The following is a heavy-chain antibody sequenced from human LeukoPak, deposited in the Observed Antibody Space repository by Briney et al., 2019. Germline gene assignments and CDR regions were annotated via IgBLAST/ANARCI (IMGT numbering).Heavy chain of an antibody. CDR2: INPNSGGT. J-gene: IGHJ4*02. V-gene: IGHV1-2*02. Sequence: ASVKVSCKASGYTLTGYYMHWVRQAPGQGLEWMGWINPNSGGTNYAQKFQGRVTMTRDTSISTAYMEPSRLRSDDTAVYYCARDRSGGYFDYWGQGTLVTVSS. CDR1: GYTLTGYY. CDR3: ARDRSGGYFDY.